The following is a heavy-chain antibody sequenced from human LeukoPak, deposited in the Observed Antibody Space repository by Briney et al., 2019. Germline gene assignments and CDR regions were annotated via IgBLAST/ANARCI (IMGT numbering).Heavy chain of an antibody. V-gene: IGHV1-8*01. CDR1: GYTFRSYD. CDR3: ARAIRNQLLSDY. CDR2: MNPNSGNT. J-gene: IGHJ4*02. D-gene: IGHD2-2*01. Sequence: EASVKVSWNTSGYTFRSYDVIWVRLAPGQGLEWMGWMNPNSGNTGYAQKFQGRVTMTGDTSISTAYMELSSLISDDTAVYYCARAIRNQLLSDYWGQGTLVTVSS.